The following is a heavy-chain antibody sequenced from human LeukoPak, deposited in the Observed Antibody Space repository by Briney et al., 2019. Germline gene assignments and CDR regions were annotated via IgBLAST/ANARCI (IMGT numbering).Heavy chain of an antibody. V-gene: IGHV1-2*02. Sequence: ASGKVSCKASGYAFTGYYMHWVRQAPGQGLEWMGWINPNSGGTNYAQKFQGRVTMTRDTSISTAYMELSRLRSDDTAVYYCARAVVVVPAAPTGYWGQGTLVTVSS. J-gene: IGHJ4*02. CDR1: GYAFTGYY. CDR3: ARAVVVVPAAPTGY. D-gene: IGHD2-2*01. CDR2: INPNSGGT.